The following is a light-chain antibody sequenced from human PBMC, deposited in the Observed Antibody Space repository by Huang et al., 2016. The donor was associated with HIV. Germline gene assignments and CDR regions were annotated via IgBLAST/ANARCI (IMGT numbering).Light chain of an antibody. CDR2: AAS. CDR3: QKYNSAPRIT. CDR1: QGISNY. J-gene: IGKJ3*01. Sequence: DIQMTQSPSSLSASVGDRVTITCRASQGISNYLAWYQQKPGKVPKLLIYAASTLQSGVPSRVSGSGSGTEFTLTISSLQPEDVATYYCQKYNSAPRITFGPGTKVDIK. V-gene: IGKV1-27*01.